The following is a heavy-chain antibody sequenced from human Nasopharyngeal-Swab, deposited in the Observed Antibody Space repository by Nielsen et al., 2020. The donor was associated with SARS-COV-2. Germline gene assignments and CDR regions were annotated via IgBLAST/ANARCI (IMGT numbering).Heavy chain of an antibody. CDR2: ISSSSTI. Sequence: GESLKISCAASGFTFSSYSMNWVRQAPGKGLEWVSYISSSSTIYYADSVKGRFTISRDNAKNSLYLQMNSLRAEDTAVHYCARGAAAGTVDVWGKGTTVTVSS. J-gene: IGHJ6*04. CDR3: ARGAAAGTVDV. D-gene: IGHD6-13*01. V-gene: IGHV3-48*04. CDR1: GFTFSSYS.